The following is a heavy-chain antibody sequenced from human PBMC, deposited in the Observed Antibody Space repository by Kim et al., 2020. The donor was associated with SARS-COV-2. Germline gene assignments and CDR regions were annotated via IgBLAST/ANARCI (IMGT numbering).Heavy chain of an antibody. CDR3: ARENFLAAAATLFDY. CDR2: INAGNGNT. V-gene: IGHV1-3*01. CDR1: GYTFTSYA. Sequence: ASVKVSCKASGYTFTSYAMHWVRQAPGQRLEWMGWINAGNGNTKYSQKFQGRVTITRDTSASTAYMELSSLRSEDTAVYYCARENFLAAAATLFDYWGQVTLVTVSS. J-gene: IGHJ4*02. D-gene: IGHD6-13*01.